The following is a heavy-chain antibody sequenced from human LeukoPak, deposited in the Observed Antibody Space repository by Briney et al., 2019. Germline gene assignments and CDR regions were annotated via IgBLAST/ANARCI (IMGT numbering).Heavy chain of an antibody. V-gene: IGHV1-69*05. CDR1: GYTFTTYA. CDR3: ATSAYYDFWSGYYYYDY. D-gene: IGHD3-3*01. Sequence: GASVKVSCKASGYTFTTYAMHWVRQAPGQRLEWMGGIIPIFGTANYAQKFQGRVTITTDESTSTAYMELSSLRSEDTAVYYCATSAYYDFWSGYYYYDYWGQGTLVTVSS. CDR2: IIPIFGTA. J-gene: IGHJ4*02.